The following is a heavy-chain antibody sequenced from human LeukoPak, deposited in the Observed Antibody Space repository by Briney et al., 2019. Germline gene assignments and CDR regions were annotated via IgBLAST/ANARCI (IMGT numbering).Heavy chain of an antibody. CDR2: IPYDGNNK. Sequence: GGSLRLSCAASGFTFSSYGMHWVRQAPGKGLEWVAVIPYDGNNKYYTGSVKGRFTISRDNSKNTLYLQMNSLRAEDTAVYYCAKNRVPTAITPDSWGQGTLVTVSS. V-gene: IGHV3-30*18. D-gene: IGHD2-2*02. J-gene: IGHJ5*01. CDR1: GFTFSSYG. CDR3: AKNRVPTAITPDS.